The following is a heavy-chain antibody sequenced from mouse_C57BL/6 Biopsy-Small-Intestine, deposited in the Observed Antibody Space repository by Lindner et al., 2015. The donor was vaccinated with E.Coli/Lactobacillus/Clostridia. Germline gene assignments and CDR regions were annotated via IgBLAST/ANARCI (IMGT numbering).Heavy chain of an antibody. V-gene: IGHV1-42*01. Sequence: VQLQESGPELVKPGASVKISCKASGYSFTGYYMNWVKQSPEKSLEWIGEINPNTGGTIYNQKFKAKATMTEDKSSSTAYMELKSLTSEDSAVYYCARSFEHGSSYKAWFAYWGQGTLVTVSA. D-gene: IGHD1-1*01. CDR3: ARSFEHGSSYKAWFAY. CDR1: GYSFTGYY. J-gene: IGHJ3*01. CDR2: INPNTGGT.